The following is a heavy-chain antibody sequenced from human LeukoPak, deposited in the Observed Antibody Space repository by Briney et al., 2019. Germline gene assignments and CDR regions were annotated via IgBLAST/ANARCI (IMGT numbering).Heavy chain of an antibody. J-gene: IGHJ5*02. CDR1: GYPFSSYA. CDR2: ISYDGSNK. D-gene: IGHD3-22*01. V-gene: IGHV3-30-3*01. CDR3: ARGLDSSGYRNWFDP. Sequence: GGSLRLSCAGSGYPFSSYAMHWVRQAPGKGLEWVAVISYDGSNKYYADSVKGRFTISRDNSKNTLYLQMNSLRAEDTAVYYCARGLDSSGYRNWFDPWGQGTLVTVSS.